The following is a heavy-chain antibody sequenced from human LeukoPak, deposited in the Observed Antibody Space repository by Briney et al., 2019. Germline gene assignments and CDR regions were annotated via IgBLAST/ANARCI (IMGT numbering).Heavy chain of an antibody. Sequence: SETLSLTCAVYGGSFSGYYWSWIRQPPGKGLEWIGEINHSGSTNYNPSLKSRVTISVDTSKNQFSLKLSSVTAADTAVYYCARDRSSSWYSGYFDYWGQGTLVTVSS. CDR1: GGSFSGYY. CDR3: ARDRSSSWYSGYFDY. D-gene: IGHD6-13*01. CDR2: INHSGST. J-gene: IGHJ4*02. V-gene: IGHV4-34*01.